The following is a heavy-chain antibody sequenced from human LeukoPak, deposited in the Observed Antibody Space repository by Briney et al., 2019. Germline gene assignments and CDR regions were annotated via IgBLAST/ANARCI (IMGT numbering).Heavy chain of an antibody. CDR1: GFTFGSFA. V-gene: IGHV3-23*01. J-gene: IGHJ4*02. D-gene: IGHD5-18*01. CDR2: IFGSGGSP. Sequence: PGGSLRLSCEASGFTFGSFATYWVRQAPGKGLEWIAGIFGSGGSPHYADSVKGRFTISRDNSKNTVYLQINSLRAEDTAVYYCGKTTAGYSSGQKPAWPVDYWGQGTLVTVSS. CDR3: GKTTAGYSSGQKPAWPVDY.